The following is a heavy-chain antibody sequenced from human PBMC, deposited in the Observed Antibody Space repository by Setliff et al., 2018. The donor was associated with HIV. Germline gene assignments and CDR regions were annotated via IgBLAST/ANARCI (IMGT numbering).Heavy chain of an antibody. V-gene: IGHV1-18*01. CDR3: AREGHLGSGWSEAPLDN. Sequence: ASVKVSCKASGFSFIDYGFSWVRQAPGQGLEWVGWISASNGNSNSAEKLQDGVAMTTDSSKNTLYLQMNSLRAEDTAVYHCAREGHLGSGWSEAPLDNWGQGTLVTVSS. CDR1: GFSFIDYG. J-gene: IGHJ4*02. CDR2: ISASNGNS. D-gene: IGHD6-19*01.